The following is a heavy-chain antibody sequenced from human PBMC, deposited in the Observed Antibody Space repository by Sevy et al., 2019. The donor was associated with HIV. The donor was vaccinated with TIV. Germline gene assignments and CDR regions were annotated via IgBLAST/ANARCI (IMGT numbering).Heavy chain of an antibody. CDR3: ARAESVSTRNAMDV. Sequence: GGSLRLSCAASGFNFSSYSMHWVRQAPGKGLVWVSRISSDGSITNYADSVKGRFTFSRDNAKNTVYLQMNSLRVEDTALYYCARAESVSTRNAMDVWGQGTTVTVSS. D-gene: IGHD4-17*01. J-gene: IGHJ6*02. CDR2: ISSDGSIT. V-gene: IGHV3-74*01. CDR1: GFNFSSYS.